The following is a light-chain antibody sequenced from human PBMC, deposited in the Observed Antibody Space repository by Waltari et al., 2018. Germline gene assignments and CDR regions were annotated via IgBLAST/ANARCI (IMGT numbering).Light chain of an antibody. CDR3: NSRIGSFTYV. J-gene: IGLJ1*01. CDR2: GNN. Sequence: SSELTQDPAVSVALGQTARITCQGDSLRRYYASWYQQKPGQAPLLVMFGNNNRPSGIPDRFSGSRSGNTASLTITAAQADDEADYYCNSRIGSFTYVFASGTKVTVL. CDR1: SLRRYY. V-gene: IGLV3-19*01.